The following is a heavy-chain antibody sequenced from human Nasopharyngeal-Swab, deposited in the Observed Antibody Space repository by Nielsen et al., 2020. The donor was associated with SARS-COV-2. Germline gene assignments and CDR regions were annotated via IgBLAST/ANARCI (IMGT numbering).Heavy chain of an antibody. D-gene: IGHD1-26*01. CDR1: GYRFTSYW. V-gene: IGHV5-51*01. CDR2: IYPGDSET. Sequence: GESLKISCKGPGYRFTSYWIGWVRQMPGKGLEWMGIIYPGDSETRYSPSFQGQVTISADKSISTAYLQWSSLKASDTAVYYCARPLWSYADHFDYWGQGTLVTVSS. CDR3: ARPLWSYADHFDY. J-gene: IGHJ4*02.